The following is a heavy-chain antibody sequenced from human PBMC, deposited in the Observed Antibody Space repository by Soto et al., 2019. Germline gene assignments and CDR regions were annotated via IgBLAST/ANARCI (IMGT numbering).Heavy chain of an antibody. CDR1: GFSFSSIGEG. Sequence: QITLKESGPTLVKPTQTLTLTCTFPGFSFSSIGEGVGWIRQPPGKALEWLALIYWDDDKRYSPSLKSRLTSTKDTSKNQMVLKMTNMDPVDTATYYCVQSRCGGDCLQSYSSNSYYGLDVWGQGTTVTVSS. V-gene: IGHV2-5*02. D-gene: IGHD2-21*02. J-gene: IGHJ6*02. CDR3: VQSRCGGDCLQSYSSNSYYGLDV. CDR2: IYWDDDK.